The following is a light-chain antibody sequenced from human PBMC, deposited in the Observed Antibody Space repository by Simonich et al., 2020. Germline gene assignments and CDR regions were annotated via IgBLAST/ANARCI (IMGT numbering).Light chain of an antibody. V-gene: IGLV2-14*01. CDR3: SSYTSSSTVV. CDR2: DVI. Sequence: SALTQPASVSGSPGQSISISCTGTGIDVGGYNYVSWYQQHPGKAPKLMIYDVIKRPSGVSNRFSGSKSGNTASLTFSGLQAEDEADYYCSSYTSSSTVVFGGGTKLTVL. J-gene: IGLJ2*01. CDR1: GIDVGGYNY.